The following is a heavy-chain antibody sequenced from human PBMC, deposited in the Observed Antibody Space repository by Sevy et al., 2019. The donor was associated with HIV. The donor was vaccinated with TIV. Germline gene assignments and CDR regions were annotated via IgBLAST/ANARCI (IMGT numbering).Heavy chain of an antibody. CDR1: GFTFSTYW. D-gene: IGHD6-6*01. Sequence: GESLKISCAASGFTFSTYWMNWVRQAPGKGLEWVANIKQDGSGKNYVDSVKGRFTISRANARNSLFLELNSLKVEETAVYYCATDLFSSSSADVFDIWGQGTMVTVSS. CDR3: ATDLFSSSSADVFDI. V-gene: IGHV3-7*01. J-gene: IGHJ3*02. CDR2: IKQDGSGK.